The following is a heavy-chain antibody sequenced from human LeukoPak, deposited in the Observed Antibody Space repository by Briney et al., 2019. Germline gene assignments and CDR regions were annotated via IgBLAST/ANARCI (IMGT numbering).Heavy chain of an antibody. J-gene: IGHJ5*02. D-gene: IGHD1-14*01. Sequence: GGSLRLSCAASGFSFSTYTMSWVRQAPGKGLEWVSAISGSAGSTKYADSVKGRFTISRDNSKNTLYLQMNSLRAEDTAVYYCAKAGDEEGGFDPWGQGTLVTVSS. CDR2: ISGSAGST. CDR3: AKAGDEEGGFDP. V-gene: IGHV3-23*01. CDR1: GFSFSTYT.